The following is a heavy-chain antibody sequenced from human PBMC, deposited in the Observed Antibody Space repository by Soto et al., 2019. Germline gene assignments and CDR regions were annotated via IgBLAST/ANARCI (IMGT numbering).Heavy chain of an antibody. Sequence: PETLSLTCTFSGGSINNHYWSWILQPPGKGLEWIGFIRYSGSTNYNPSLKSRVTITVDTSKSQFSLKLSSVTAADTAVYYCGRERQGVNYASSGALAIWGKGTMVTV. J-gene: IGHJ3*02. CDR1: GGSINNHY. V-gene: IGHV4-59*11. CDR3: GRERQGVNYASSGALAI. D-gene: IGHD3-22*01. CDR2: IRYSGST.